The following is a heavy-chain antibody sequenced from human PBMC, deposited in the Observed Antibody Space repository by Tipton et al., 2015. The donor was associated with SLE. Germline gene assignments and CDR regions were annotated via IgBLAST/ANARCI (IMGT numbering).Heavy chain of an antibody. CDR2: IYTSGST. CDR1: GGSISSYY. Sequence: LRLSCTVSGGSISSYYWSWIRQPAGKGLEWIGRIYTSGSTNYNPSLKSRVTISVDTSKNQFSLKLSSVTAADTAVYYCARLWTGTTGIDYWGQGTLVTVSS. J-gene: IGHJ4*02. D-gene: IGHD1-7*01. CDR3: ARLWTGTTGIDY. V-gene: IGHV4-4*07.